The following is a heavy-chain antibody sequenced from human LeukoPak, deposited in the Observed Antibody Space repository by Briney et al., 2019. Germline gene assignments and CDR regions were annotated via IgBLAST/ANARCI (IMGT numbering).Heavy chain of an antibody. V-gene: IGHV3-20*04. Sequence: GGSLRLSCAASGFTFDDYGMSWVRQAPGKGLEWVSGINWNGGSTGYADSVKGRFTISRDNAKNSLYLRINSLRAEDTALYYCARGWTTGSFDYWGQGTLVTVSS. CDR2: INWNGGST. D-gene: IGHD4-17*01. J-gene: IGHJ4*02. CDR3: ARGWTTGSFDY. CDR1: GFTFDDYG.